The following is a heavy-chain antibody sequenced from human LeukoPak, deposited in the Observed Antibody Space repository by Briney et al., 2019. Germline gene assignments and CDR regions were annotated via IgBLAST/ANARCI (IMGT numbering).Heavy chain of an antibody. J-gene: IGHJ5*02. V-gene: IGHV4-59*01. Sequence: SETLSLTCTVSGGSISSYYWSWIRQPPGKGLEWIGYIYYSGSTNYNPSLKSRVTISVDTSKNQFSLKLSSVTAADTAVYYCASNLLENWFDPWGQGTLVTVSS. D-gene: IGHD3-10*01. CDR3: ASNLLENWFDP. CDR1: GGSISSYY. CDR2: IYYSGST.